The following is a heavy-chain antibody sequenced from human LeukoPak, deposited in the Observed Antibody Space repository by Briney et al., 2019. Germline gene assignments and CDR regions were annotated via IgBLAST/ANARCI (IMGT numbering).Heavy chain of an antibody. Sequence: SETLSLTCTVSGGSISSYYWSWIRQPPGKGLEWIGYIYYSGSTNYNPSLKSRVTISVDTSKNQFSLKLSSATAADTAVYYCARDRCSGGSCYSVGPWFDPWGQGTLVTASS. CDR1: GGSISSYY. J-gene: IGHJ5*02. D-gene: IGHD2-15*01. CDR2: IYYSGST. V-gene: IGHV4-59*01. CDR3: ARDRCSGGSCYSVGPWFDP.